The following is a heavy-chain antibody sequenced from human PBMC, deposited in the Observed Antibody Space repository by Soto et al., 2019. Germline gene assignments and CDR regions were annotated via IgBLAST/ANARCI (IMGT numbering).Heavy chain of an antibody. J-gene: IGHJ6*02. CDR3: ARGGYCTTASCSYGMDV. CDR2: INPNSGGT. CDR1: GYTFNDYF. V-gene: IGHV1-2*04. Sequence: GASVKVSCKASGYTFNDYFMHWVRQAPGQGPEWMGWINPNSGGTNYAQKFQGWVTITRDTSIRTAYMELSSLTADDTAVYYCARGGYCTTASCSYGMDVWGQGTTVTVSS. D-gene: IGHD2-8*01.